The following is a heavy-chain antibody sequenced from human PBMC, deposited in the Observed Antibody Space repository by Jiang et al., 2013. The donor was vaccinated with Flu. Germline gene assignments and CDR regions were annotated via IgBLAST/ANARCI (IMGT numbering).Heavy chain of an antibody. Sequence: SVKVSCKASGYTFTSYAMHWVRQAPGQRLEWMGWINAGNGNTKYSQKFQGRVTITRDTSASTAYMELSSLRSEDTAVYYCARAPRGYCTGGVCYPIDYWGQGTLVTVSS. CDR3: ARAPRGYCTGGVCYPIDY. D-gene: IGHD2-8*02. CDR1: GYTFTSYA. V-gene: IGHV1-3*01. J-gene: IGHJ4*02. CDR2: INAGNGNT.